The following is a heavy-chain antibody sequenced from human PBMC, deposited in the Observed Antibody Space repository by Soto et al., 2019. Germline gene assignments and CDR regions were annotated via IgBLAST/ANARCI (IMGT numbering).Heavy chain of an antibody. CDR1: GYTFTVYY. V-gene: IGHV1-2*04. D-gene: IGHD3-3*01. CDR2: INPNSGGT. J-gene: IGHJ4*02. CDR3: ARVYYDFWSGYYYCDY. Sequence: ASVKVSCKASGYTFTVYYMHWVRQAPGQGLEWMGWINPNSGGTNYAQKFQGWVTMTRDTSISTAYMELSRLRSDDTAVYYCARVYYDFWSGYYYCDYWGQGTLVTVSS.